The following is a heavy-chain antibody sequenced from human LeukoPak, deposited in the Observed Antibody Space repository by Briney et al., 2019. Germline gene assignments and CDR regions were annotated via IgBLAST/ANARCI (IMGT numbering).Heavy chain of an antibody. V-gene: IGHV4-31*03. J-gene: IGHJ3*02. D-gene: IGHD3-10*02. CDR3: ARDPAHVEDAFDI. CDR1: GGSISSGGYY. CDR2: IYYSGST. Sequence: SETLSLTCTVSGGSISSGGYYWSWIRQHPGKGLEWIGYIYYSGSTYYNPSLKSRVTISVDTSKNQFSLKLSSVTAADTAVYYCARDPAHVEDAFDIWGQGTMVTVSS.